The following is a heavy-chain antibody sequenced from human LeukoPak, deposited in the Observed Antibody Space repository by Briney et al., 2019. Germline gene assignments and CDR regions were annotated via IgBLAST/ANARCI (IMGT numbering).Heavy chain of an antibody. D-gene: IGHD2-2*01. CDR2: INPNSGGT. CDR3: ATERGGIVVVPAATHYFDY. Sequence: GASVKVSCKASGYTFTGYYMHWVRRAPGQGLEWMGWINPNSGGTNYAQKFQGRVTMTRDTSISTAYMELSRLRSDDTAVYYCATERGGIVVVPAATHYFDYWGQGTLVTVSS. CDR1: GYTFTGYY. V-gene: IGHV1-2*02. J-gene: IGHJ4*02.